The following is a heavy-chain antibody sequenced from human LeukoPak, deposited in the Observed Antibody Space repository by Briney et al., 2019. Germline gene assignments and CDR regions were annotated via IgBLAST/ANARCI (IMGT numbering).Heavy chain of an antibody. CDR3: ARGLRPYDYVWGSYRPLYFDY. V-gene: IGHV4-34*01. CDR2: INHSGST. Sequence: PSETLSLTCAVYGGSFSGYYWSWIRQPPGKGLEWIGEINHSGSTNYNPSLKSRVTISVDTSNNQFSLKLSSVTAADTAVYSCARGLRPYDYVWGSYRPLYFDYWGQGTLVTVSS. D-gene: IGHD3-16*02. J-gene: IGHJ4*02. CDR1: GGSFSGYY.